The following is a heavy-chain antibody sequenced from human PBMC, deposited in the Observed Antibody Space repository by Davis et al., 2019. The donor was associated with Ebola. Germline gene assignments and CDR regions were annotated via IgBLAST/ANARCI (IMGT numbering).Heavy chain of an antibody. Sequence: GESLKISCAASGFTFSSYGMHWVRQAPGKGLEWVAVISYDGSNKYYADSVKGRFTISRDNSKNTLYLQMNSLRAEDTAVYYCAKSPLPIVVVPAALYDWGQGTLVTVSS. D-gene: IGHD2-2*01. CDR3: AKSPLPIVVVPAALYD. CDR2: ISYDGSNK. V-gene: IGHV3-30*18. CDR1: GFTFSSYG. J-gene: IGHJ4*02.